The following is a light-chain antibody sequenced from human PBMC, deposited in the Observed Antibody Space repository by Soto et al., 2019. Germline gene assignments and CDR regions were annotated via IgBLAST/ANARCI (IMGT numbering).Light chain of an antibody. CDR2: DAS. J-gene: IGKJ1*01. V-gene: IGKV1-5*01. Sequence: DIQMTQSPCTLSASVGDGVTITCRASQSISRSLAWYQHQPGKAPKLLIYDASSLESGVPSRFSGIGSGKEFTLSISSLQPEDFGTYYCQQCYMGWTFGQGTKVDIK. CDR3: QQCYMGWT. CDR1: QSISRS.